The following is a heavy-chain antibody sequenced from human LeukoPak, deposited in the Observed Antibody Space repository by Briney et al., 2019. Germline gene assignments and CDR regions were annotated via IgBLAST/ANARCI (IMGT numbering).Heavy chain of an antibody. V-gene: IGHV3-73*01. CDR3: TRQGWDYGDPGPYYYHYMDV. CDR1: GFTFSGSA. CDR2: IRSKANSYAT. J-gene: IGHJ6*03. D-gene: IGHD4-17*01. Sequence: PGGSLRLSCAASGFTFSGSAMHWVRQASGKGLEWVGRIRSKANSYATAYAASVKGRFTISRDDSKNTAYLQMNSLKTEDTAVYYCTRQGWDYGDPGPYYYHYMDVWGKGTTVTVSS.